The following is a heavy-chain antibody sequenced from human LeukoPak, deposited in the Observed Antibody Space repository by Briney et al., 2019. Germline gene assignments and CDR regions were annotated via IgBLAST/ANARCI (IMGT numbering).Heavy chain of an antibody. D-gene: IGHD1-14*01. CDR3: ARGVEPLAANTLAY. Sequence: PGGSLRLSCAASGFTVITNDMTWFRQAPGKGLEWVSDLYSDGNTKYAYSVHGRFTSSIDNSKNTLYLEMNSLSPDDTAVYYCARGVEPLAANTLAYWGQGTLVTVSS. CDR1: GFTVITND. V-gene: IGHV3-53*01. CDR2: LYSDGNT. J-gene: IGHJ4*02.